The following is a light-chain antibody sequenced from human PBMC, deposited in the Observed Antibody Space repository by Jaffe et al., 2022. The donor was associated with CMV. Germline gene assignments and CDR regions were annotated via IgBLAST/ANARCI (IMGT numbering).Light chain of an antibody. CDR2: DVS. CDR1: SSDINGHNF. CDR3: SSYTSSSTPFYV. Sequence: QSALTQPASVSESPGQSITISCTGTSSDINGHNFVSWYQQHPGKAPKLMIYDVSNRPSGVSNRFSGSKSGNTASLTISGLQAEDEADYYCSSYTSSSTPFYVFGTGTKVTVL. J-gene: IGLJ1*01. V-gene: IGLV2-14*03.